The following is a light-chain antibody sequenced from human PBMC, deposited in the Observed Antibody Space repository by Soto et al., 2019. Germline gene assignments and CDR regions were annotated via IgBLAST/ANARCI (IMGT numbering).Light chain of an antibody. J-gene: IGKJ5*01. V-gene: IGKV1-5*03. CDR1: QTISSW. CDR2: KAS. CDR3: QQRRNWQVT. Sequence: DIHMTQSPSTMSGSVIARLTTTCRASQTISSWLAWYQQKPGKAPKLLIYKASTLKSGVPSRFSGSGSGTDFTLTISSLEPEDFAVYYCQQRRNWQVTFGQGTRLEI.